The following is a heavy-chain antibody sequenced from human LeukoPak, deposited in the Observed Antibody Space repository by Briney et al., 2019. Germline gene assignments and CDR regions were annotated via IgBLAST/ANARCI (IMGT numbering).Heavy chain of an antibody. CDR1: GFTFSSYS. J-gene: IGHJ6*02. D-gene: IGHD2-15*01. CDR2: ISSSSSYI. Sequence: GGSLRLSCAASGFTFSSYSMNWVRQAPGKGLEWVSSISSSSSYIYYADSVKGRFTISRDNAKNSLYLQMNSLRAEDTAVYYCARAEIVVVVAATPIDYCYGMDVWGQGTTVTVSS. CDR3: ARAEIVVVVAATPIDYCYGMDV. V-gene: IGHV3-21*01.